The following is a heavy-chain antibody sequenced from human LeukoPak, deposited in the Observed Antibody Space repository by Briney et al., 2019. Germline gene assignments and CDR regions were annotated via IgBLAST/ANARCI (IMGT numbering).Heavy chain of an antibody. CDR2: ISSSSYT. V-gene: IGHV3-11*06. J-gene: IGHJ4*02. D-gene: IGHD1-1*01. CDR3: ARGTGTAAYFDY. CDR1: GFTFSDYY. Sequence: GGSLRLSCAASGFTFSDYYMSWIRQAPGKGLEWVSYISSSSYTKYADSVKGRFTISTDNAKNSLYLQVNSLRAEDTAVYYCARGTGTAAYFDYWGEGTLVTVSS.